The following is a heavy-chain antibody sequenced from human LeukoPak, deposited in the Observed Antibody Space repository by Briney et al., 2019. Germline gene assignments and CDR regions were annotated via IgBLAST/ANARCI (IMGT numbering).Heavy chain of an antibody. J-gene: IGHJ4*02. Sequence: PGGSLRLSCAASGFTFSNYGMHWVRQAPGKGLEWVAFIRYDGTNKDYADSVKGRFTISRDNSKSTLFLQMNRLRTEDTAVYYCTKDPHYYGSGRKYYFDYWGQGTLVTVSS. CDR1: GFTFSNYG. D-gene: IGHD3-10*01. V-gene: IGHV3-30*02. CDR2: IRYDGTNK. CDR3: TKDPHYYGSGRKYYFDY.